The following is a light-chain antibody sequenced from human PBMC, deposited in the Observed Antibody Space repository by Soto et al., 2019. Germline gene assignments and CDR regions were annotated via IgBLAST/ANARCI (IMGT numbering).Light chain of an antibody. V-gene: IGLV2-8*01. Sequence: QSALTQPPSASGSPGQSVTISCTGTSSDVGDYNYVSWYQQHPGKAPKLMIYEVIKRPSGVPDRFSGSKSGNTASLTVSGLQAEDEADYYCSSDAGSNNWVFGGGTQLTVL. CDR1: SSDVGDYNY. CDR2: EVI. CDR3: SSDAGSNNWV. J-gene: IGLJ3*02.